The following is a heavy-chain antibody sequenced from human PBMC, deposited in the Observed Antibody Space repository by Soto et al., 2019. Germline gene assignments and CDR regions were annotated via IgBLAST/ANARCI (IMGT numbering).Heavy chain of an antibody. CDR2: INPNSGGT. J-gene: IGHJ4*02. Sequence: ASVKVSCKASGYTFTGYYMHWVRQAPGQGLEWMRWINPNSGGTNYAQKFQGRVTMTRDTSISTAYMELSRLRSDDTAVYYCARDPVVAVAGTAGFDYWGQGTLVTVSS. CDR3: ARDPVVAVAGTAGFDY. D-gene: IGHD6-19*01. V-gene: IGHV1-2*02. CDR1: GYTFTGYY.